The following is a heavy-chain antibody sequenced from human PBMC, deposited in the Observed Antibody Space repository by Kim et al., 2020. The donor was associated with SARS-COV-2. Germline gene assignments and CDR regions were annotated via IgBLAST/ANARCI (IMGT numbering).Heavy chain of an antibody. J-gene: IGHJ4*02. V-gene: IGHV4-34*01. CDR3: ARIGARPDY. D-gene: IGHD6-6*01. Sequence: GSTNYNPSLKSRVTISVDTSKNQFSLKLSSVTAADTAVYYCARIGARPDYWGQGTLVTVSS. CDR2: GST.